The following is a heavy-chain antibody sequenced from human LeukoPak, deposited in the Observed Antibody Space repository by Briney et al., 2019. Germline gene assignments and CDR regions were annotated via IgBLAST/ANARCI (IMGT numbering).Heavy chain of an antibody. CDR3: ARALAWGGSSYSYYYMDV. CDR2: INPNSGNA. Sequence: ASVTVSCKASGYTFSDYDINWVRQATGQGLEWMGWINPNSGNAGYAQKFQGRVTMTRNTSISTAYMELSSLRSEDTAVYYCARALAWGGSSYSYYYMDVWDKGTTVTVSS. CDR1: GYTFSDYD. V-gene: IGHV1-8*01. D-gene: IGHD1-26*01. J-gene: IGHJ6*03.